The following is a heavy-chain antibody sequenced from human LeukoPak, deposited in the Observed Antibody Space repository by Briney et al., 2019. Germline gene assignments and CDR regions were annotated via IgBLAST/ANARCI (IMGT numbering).Heavy chain of an antibody. V-gene: IGHV4-59*01. Sequence: SETLSLTCTVSGVSISSYYWSWIRQPPGKGLEWIGYIYYSGSTNYNPSLKSRVTISVDTSKNQFSLKLSSVTAADTAVYYCARALVGAYDAFDIWGQGTMVTVSS. CDR3: ARALVGAYDAFDI. J-gene: IGHJ3*02. CDR1: GVSISSYY. CDR2: IYYSGST. D-gene: IGHD1-26*01.